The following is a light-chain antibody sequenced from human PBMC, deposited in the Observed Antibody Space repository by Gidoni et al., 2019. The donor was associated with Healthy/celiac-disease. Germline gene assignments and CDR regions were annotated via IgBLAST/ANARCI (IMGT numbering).Light chain of an antibody. CDR1: QSSSSY. CDR2: AAS. Sequence: DIQLTQSPSSLSASVGDRVTITCGASQSSSSYLNWYQQKPGKAPTLLLYAASSLQSGVPSRFRGSGSGTYFPLTISSLQPEDFATYYCQQSYSTPPWTFGQGTKVEIK. J-gene: IGKJ1*01. V-gene: IGKV1-39*01. CDR3: QQSYSTPPWT.